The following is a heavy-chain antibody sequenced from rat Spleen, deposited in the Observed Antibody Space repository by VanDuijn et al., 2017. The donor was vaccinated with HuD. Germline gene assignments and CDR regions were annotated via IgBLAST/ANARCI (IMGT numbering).Heavy chain of an antibody. CDR1: GFSLTSYH. CDR2: IWGDGST. CDR3: AREGDTYDWYFDF. D-gene: IGHD2-1*01. J-gene: IGHJ1*01. Sequence: QVQLKESGPGLVKPSETLSLTCTVSGFSLTSYHVSWVRQPPGKGLEWMGVIWGDGSTAYNSALKSRLSISRDTSKSQVFLKMSSLKTEDTATYYCAREGDTYDWYFDFWGPGTMVTVSS. V-gene: IGHV2-32*01.